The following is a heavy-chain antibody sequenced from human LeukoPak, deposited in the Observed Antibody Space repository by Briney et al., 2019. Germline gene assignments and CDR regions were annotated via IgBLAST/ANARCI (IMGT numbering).Heavy chain of an antibody. D-gene: IGHD2-2*01. CDR1: GGSISTYY. Sequence: SETLSLTCTVSGGSISTYYWSWIRQPAGEGLEWIGRTYTSGNTHYNPSLKSRATMSVDTSKNQFSLKLSSVTAADTAVYYCTREPYCSSTSCFHMDVWGKGTTVTVSS. V-gene: IGHV4-4*07. J-gene: IGHJ6*03. CDR2: TYTSGNT. CDR3: TREPYCSSTSCFHMDV.